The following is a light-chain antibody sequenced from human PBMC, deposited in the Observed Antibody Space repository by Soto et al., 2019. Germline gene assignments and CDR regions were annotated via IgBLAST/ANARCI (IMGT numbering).Light chain of an antibody. J-gene: IGKJ2*03. Sequence: EIVLTQSPATLSLSPGERATLSCRASQSVSSYLAWYQQKPGQAPRLLIYDASNRATGIPARFSGSGSGTVFTLTISSLEPEDFAVYYCQQRSNWPLPMYCFGPGTQLEIK. V-gene: IGKV3-11*01. CDR3: QQRSNWPLPMYC. CDR2: DAS. CDR1: QSVSSY.